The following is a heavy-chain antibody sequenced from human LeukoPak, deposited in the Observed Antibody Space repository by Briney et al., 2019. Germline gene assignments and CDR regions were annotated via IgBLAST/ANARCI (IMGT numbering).Heavy chain of an antibody. J-gene: IGHJ4*02. V-gene: IGHV1-2*02. CDR1: GYTFTGYY. Sequence: VASVKVSCKASGYTFTGYYMHWVRQAPGQGLEWMGWINPNSGGTNYAQKFQGRVTMTRDTSISTAYVELSRLRSDDTAVYYYARIPSYYYDSSGYPYYFDYWGQGTLVTVSS. D-gene: IGHD3-22*01. CDR2: INPNSGGT. CDR3: ARIPSYYYDSSGYPYYFDY.